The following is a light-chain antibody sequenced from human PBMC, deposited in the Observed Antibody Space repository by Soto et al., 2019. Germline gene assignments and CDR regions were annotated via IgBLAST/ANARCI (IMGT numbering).Light chain of an antibody. J-gene: IGKJ1*01. CDR3: LQDYNYLWT. V-gene: IGKV1-6*01. CDR2: AAS. CDR1: QTISSW. Sequence: IQMTQSPSTLSGSVGDRVTSTFRASQTISSWLAWYQQKPGKAPKLLIYAASSLQRGVPSRFSGSGSGTDFTLTISSLQPEDFATYYCLQDYNYLWTFGQGTKVDIK.